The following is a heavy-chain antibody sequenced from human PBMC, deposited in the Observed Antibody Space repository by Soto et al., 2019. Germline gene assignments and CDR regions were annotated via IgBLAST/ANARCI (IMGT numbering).Heavy chain of an antibody. Sequence: XGSLRLYCAASGSTLSNYDLHWVRKAPGKGLEWVAVISYDGSNKYYADSVKGRFTISRDNSKNTLYLQMNSLRAEDTAVYYCAKRAVAGTVLSYYFDYWGQGTLVTVSS. CDR1: GSTLSNYD. CDR3: AKRAVAGTVLSYYFDY. CDR2: ISYDGSNK. D-gene: IGHD6-19*01. J-gene: IGHJ4*02. V-gene: IGHV3-30*18.